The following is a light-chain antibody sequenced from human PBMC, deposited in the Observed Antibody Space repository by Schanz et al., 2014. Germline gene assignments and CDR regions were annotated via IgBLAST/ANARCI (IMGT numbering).Light chain of an antibody. CDR2: DVS. Sequence: QSALTQPASVSGSPGQSITISCTGTSSDIGSYNLVSWYQQHPDKAPKLMIYDVSNRPSGVSNRFSGSKSGNTASLTVSGLQAEDEADYCCCSYAGSNTYVVFGGGTKLTV. CDR1: SSDIGSYNL. CDR3: CSYAGSNTYVV. J-gene: IGLJ2*01. V-gene: IGLV2-23*02.